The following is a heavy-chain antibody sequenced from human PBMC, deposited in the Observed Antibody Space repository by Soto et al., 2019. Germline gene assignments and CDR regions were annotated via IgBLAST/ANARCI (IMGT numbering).Heavy chain of an antibody. J-gene: IGHJ4*02. CDR2: IYHSGST. D-gene: IGHD3-22*01. CDR1: GGSISSGGYS. V-gene: IGHV4-30-2*01. CDR3: ASVPTDYHDSSPTPFDY. Sequence: SETLSRTCAVSGGSISSGGYSWSWIRQPPGKGLEWIGYIYHSGSTYYNPSLKNRVTISVDRSKNQFSLKLSSVTAVDTAAYYCASVPTDYHDSSPTPFDYWGQGTLVTVSS.